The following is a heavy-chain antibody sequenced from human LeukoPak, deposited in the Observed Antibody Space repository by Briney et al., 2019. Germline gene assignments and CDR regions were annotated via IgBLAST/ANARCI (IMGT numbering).Heavy chain of an antibody. Sequence: SETLSLTCAVYGGSFSGYYWSWIRQPPGKGLEWIGEINHSGSTNYNPSLKSRVTISVDTSKIQFSLKLSSVTAADTAVYYCARDRMTYYYGSGSWPHFDYWGQGTLVTVSS. CDR1: GGSFSGYY. V-gene: IGHV4-34*01. CDR3: ARDRMTYYYGSGSWPHFDY. CDR2: INHSGST. J-gene: IGHJ4*02. D-gene: IGHD3-10*01.